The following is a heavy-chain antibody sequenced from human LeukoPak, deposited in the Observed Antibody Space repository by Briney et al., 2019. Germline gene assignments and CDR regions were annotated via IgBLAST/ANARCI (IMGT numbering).Heavy chain of an antibody. CDR2: ISSNGGSP. J-gene: IGHJ4*02. V-gene: IGHV3-64D*09. D-gene: IGHD1-26*01. CDR3: VKVAVGANFDC. CDR1: GFTFSNYG. Sequence: GGSLRLSCSASGFTFSNYGLHWVRQAPGKGLEYVSSISSNGGSPHYADAVRGRFTISRDNSKSTLFLQMSSLRTDDTAVYYCVKVAVGANFDCWGQGTLVTVSS.